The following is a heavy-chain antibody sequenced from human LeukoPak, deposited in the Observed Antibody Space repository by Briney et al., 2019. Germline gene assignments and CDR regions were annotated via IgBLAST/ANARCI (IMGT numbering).Heavy chain of an antibody. CDR2: ISAYNGNT. Sequence: ASVKVSCKASGGTFSSYAISWARQAPGQGLEWMGWISAYNGNTNYAQKLQGRVTMTTDTSTSTAYMELRSLRSDDTAVYYCARVLDYYGSGSYFADYWGQGTLVTVSS. V-gene: IGHV1-18*01. D-gene: IGHD3-10*01. CDR1: GGTFSSYA. J-gene: IGHJ4*02. CDR3: ARVLDYYGSGSYFADY.